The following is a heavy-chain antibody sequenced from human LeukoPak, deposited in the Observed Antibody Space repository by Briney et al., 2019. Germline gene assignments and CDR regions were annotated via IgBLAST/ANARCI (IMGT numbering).Heavy chain of an antibody. V-gene: IGHV1-69*13. CDR1: GGTFSSYA. CDR3: ARDRGGQMATIGRNAFDI. D-gene: IGHD5-24*01. Sequence: SVKVSCKASGGTFSSYAISWVRQAPGQGLEWMGGIIPIFGTANYAQKFQGRATITADESTSTAYMELSSLRSEDTAVYYCARDRGGQMATIGRNAFDIWGQGTMVTVSS. CDR2: IIPIFGTA. J-gene: IGHJ3*02.